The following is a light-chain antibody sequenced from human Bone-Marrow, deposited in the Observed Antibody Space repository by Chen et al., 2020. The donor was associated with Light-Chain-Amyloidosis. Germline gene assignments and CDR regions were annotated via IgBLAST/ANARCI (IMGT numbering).Light chain of an antibody. J-gene: IGLJ3*02. Sequence: NFMLTQPHSVSESPGKTVIISCTRSSGSIATNYVQWYQQRPGSSPATVISEDDQRPSVVSEGFSGSIAVSSTSASLPISGLKAEDEADCDCQSYQGSRQGVFGGGTTLNVL. V-gene: IGLV6-57*01. CDR1: SGSIATNY. CDR3: QSYQGSRQGV. CDR2: EDD.